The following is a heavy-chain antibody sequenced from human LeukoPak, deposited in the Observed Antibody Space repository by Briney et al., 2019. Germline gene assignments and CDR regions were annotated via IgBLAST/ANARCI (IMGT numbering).Heavy chain of an antibody. D-gene: IGHD5-12*01. CDR3: ARTHIVATSLFDY. Sequence: SETLSLTCTVSGGSISSGGYYWSWVRQHPGKGLEWIGYIYYSGSTYYNPSLKSRVTISVDTSKNQFSLKLSSVTAADTAVYYCARTHIVATSLFDYWGQGTLVTVSS. CDR2: IYYSGST. V-gene: IGHV4-31*03. CDR1: GGSISSGGYY. J-gene: IGHJ4*02.